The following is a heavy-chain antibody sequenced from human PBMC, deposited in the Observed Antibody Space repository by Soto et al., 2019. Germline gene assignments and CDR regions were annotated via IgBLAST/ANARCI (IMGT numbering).Heavy chain of an antibody. J-gene: IGHJ4*02. D-gene: IGHD5-18*01. CDR3: ARGLGTAMEISAFDY. CDR2: INHSGST. V-gene: IGHV4-34*01. CDR1: GGSFSGYY. Sequence: SETLSLTCAVYGGSFSGYYWSWIRQPPGKGLEWIGEINHSGSTNYNPSLKSRVTISVDTSKNQFSLKLSSVTAADTAVYYCARGLGTAMEISAFDYWGQGTLVTVSS.